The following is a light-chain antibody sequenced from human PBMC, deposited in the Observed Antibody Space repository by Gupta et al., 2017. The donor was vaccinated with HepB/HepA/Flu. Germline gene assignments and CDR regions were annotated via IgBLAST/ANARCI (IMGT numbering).Light chain of an antibody. V-gene: IGLV1-36*01. Sequence: QSVLTQPPSVSEAPRQRVTISCSGSSSNIGNNAVNWYQQLPGKAPKLLIYYDDLLPSGVSDRFSGSKSGTSASPAISGLQSEDEADYYCAAWDDSLNGHVFGTGTKVTVL. J-gene: IGLJ1*01. CDR2: YDD. CDR1: SSNIGNNA. CDR3: AAWDDSLNGHV.